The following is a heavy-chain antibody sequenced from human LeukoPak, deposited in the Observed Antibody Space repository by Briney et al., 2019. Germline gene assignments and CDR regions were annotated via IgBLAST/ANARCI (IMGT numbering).Heavy chain of an antibody. CDR2: INHSGST. Sequence: PSETLSLTCTVSGGSISSYYWSWIRQPPGKGLEWIGEINHSGSTNYNPSLKSRVTISVGTSKNQFSLKLSSVTAADTAVYYCARGPYDFWSGYLGHWGQGTLVTVSS. D-gene: IGHD3-3*01. J-gene: IGHJ4*02. CDR1: GGSISSYY. V-gene: IGHV4-34*01. CDR3: ARGPYDFWSGYLGH.